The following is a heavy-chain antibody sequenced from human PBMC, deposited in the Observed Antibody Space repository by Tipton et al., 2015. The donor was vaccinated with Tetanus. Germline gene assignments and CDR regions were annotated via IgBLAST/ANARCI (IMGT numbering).Heavy chain of an antibody. Sequence: VQLVQSGPEVKPSETLSLTCTVSGGSISPYYWSWIRQPPGKGLEWIGYIYYSGSTNYNPSLESRVTISVDTSKNQFSLKLRSVTAADTAVYYCARLYSYGSLYWFDPWGQGTLVTVSS. CDR1: GGSISPYY. V-gene: IGHV4-59*01. J-gene: IGHJ5*02. CDR3: ARLYSYGSLYWFDP. CDR2: IYYSGST. D-gene: IGHD5-18*01.